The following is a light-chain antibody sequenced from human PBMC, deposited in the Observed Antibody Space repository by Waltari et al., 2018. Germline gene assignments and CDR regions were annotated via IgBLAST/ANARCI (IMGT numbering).Light chain of an antibody. V-gene: IGLV2-23*02. CDR1: SSDVGSFNL. CDR2: EVS. J-gene: IGLJ1*01. CDR3: CSYAGSTTYV. Sequence: QSALPQPASVSGSPGQSITIPCPGTSSDVGSFNLVSWYQQHPGKAPKLMIYEVSKRPSGVSNRFSGSKSGNTASLTISGLQAEDEADYYCCSYAGSTTYVFGTGTKVTVL.